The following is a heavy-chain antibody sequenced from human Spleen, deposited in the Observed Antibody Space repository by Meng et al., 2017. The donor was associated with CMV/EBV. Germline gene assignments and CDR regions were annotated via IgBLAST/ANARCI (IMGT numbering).Heavy chain of an antibody. CDR2: IHHSGSA. V-gene: IGHV4-30-4*01. D-gene: IGHD2-21*01. CDR1: GGPMSSGNFY. J-gene: IGHJ4*02. CDR3: ASFDHIPRRNYFDY. Sequence: LADAGPGRVEPYPALSPPRTVSGGPMSSGNFYGSWIRQSPGKGLEWIGYIHHSGSAYYTPSLKSRVSISVDTSKNQFSLNLNSMTAADTAVYYCASFDHIPRRNYFDYWGQGTLVTVSS.